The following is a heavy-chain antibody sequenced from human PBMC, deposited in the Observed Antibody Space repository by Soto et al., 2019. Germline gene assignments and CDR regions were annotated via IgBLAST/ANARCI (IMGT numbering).Heavy chain of an antibody. D-gene: IGHD1-26*01. CDR2: ISAYNGNT. J-gene: IGHJ4*02. V-gene: IGHV1-18*01. CDR3: AGDRGSYALDY. Sequence: QVQLVQSGAEVKKPGASVKVSCKASGYTFTSYGISWVRQAPGQGLEWMGWISAYNGNTNYAQKLQGRVTMTTDTSNSTAYMELRGLRSDDTAVYYCAGDRGSYALDYWGQGTLVTVSS. CDR1: GYTFTSYG.